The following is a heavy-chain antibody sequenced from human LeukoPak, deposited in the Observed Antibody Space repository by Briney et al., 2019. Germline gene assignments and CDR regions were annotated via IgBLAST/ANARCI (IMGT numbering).Heavy chain of an antibody. Sequence: SQTLSLTCTVSGGSISSGGYYWSWIRQHPGKGLEWIGYIYYSGSTYYNPSLKSRVTISVDTSKNQFSLKLSSVTAAHTAVYYCARVRGIVVVPDPWGQGTLVTVSS. D-gene: IGHD2-2*01. CDR1: GGSISSGGYY. V-gene: IGHV4-31*03. J-gene: IGHJ5*02. CDR3: ARVRGIVVVPDP. CDR2: IYYSGST.